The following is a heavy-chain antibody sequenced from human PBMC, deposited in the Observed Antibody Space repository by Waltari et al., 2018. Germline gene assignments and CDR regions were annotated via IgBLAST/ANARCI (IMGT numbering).Heavy chain of an antibody. Sequence: EVQLLESGGGLVQPGGSLRLSCQASGFTSVTHAINWVRQAPGKGLEWVSSIRVSDATYYADSVKGRFTISRDYSDNTVYLQMDSLRADDTAVYFCAKPFYNWDDPLHSWGQGTPVTVS. D-gene: IGHD1-20*01. V-gene: IGHV3-23*01. J-gene: IGHJ1*01. CDR3: AKPFYNWDDPLHS. CDR2: IRVSDAT. CDR1: GFTSVTHA.